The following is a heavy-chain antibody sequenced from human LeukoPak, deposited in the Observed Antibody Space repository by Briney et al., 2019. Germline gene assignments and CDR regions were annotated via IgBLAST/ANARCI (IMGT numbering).Heavy chain of an antibody. V-gene: IGHV4-31*03. CDR1: GGSISSGGYY. CDR3: ARDTYYDSSGYYLEPYYFDY. CDR2: IYYSGST. Sequence: SETLSLTCTVSGGSISSGGYYWSWIRQHPGKGLEWIGYIYYSGSTYYNPSLKSRVTISVDTSKNQFSLKLSSVTAADTAVYYCARDTYYDSSGYYLEPYYFDYWGQGTLVTVSS. J-gene: IGHJ4*02. D-gene: IGHD3-22*01.